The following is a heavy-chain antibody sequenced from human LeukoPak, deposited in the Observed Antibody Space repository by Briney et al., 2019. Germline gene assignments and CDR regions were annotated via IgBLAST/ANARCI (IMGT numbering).Heavy chain of an antibody. D-gene: IGHD4-17*01. CDR1: GFIFSNYG. J-gene: IGHJ4*02. CDR2: ISSDGDNT. Sequence: PGGSLRLSCSASGFIFSNYGMYWVRQAPGKGLEFVSAISSDGDNTFYADSVKGRFTISRENSKNTLYLQTSSLRGEGTAVYYCVRVNDYGDRNLYYFGYWGQGTLVTVSS. V-gene: IGHV3-64D*06. CDR3: VRVNDYGDRNLYYFGY.